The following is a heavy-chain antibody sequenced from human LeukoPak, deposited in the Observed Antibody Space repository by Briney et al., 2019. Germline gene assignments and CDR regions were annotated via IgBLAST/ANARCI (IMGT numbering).Heavy chain of an antibody. CDR3: AREVGADYGDYERDY. CDR2: IWYDGSKK. J-gene: IGHJ4*02. D-gene: IGHD4-17*01. Sequence: GGSLRLSCVASGFTFTSFGFYWVRQAPGKGPEWVALIWYDGSKKYYADSVKGRFSISRDNAKNSLYLQMNSLRAEDTAVYYCAREVGADYGDYERDYWGQGTLVTVSS. CDR1: GFTFTSFG. V-gene: IGHV3-33*01.